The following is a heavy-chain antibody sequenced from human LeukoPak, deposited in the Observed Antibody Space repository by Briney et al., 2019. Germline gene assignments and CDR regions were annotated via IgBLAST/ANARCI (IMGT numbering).Heavy chain of an antibody. CDR1: GGSISSYY. Sequence: PSETLSLTCTVSGGSISSYYWSWIRQPAGKGLEWIGRIYTSGSTNYIPSLKSRVTMSVDTSKNQFSLKLSSVTAADTAVYYCARGGRGYSYENYYFDYWGQGTLVTVSS. D-gene: IGHD5-18*01. J-gene: IGHJ4*02. CDR3: ARGGRGYSYENYYFDY. V-gene: IGHV4-4*07. CDR2: IYTSGST.